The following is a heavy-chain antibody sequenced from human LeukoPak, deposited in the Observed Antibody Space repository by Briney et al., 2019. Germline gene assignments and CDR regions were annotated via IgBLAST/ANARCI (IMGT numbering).Heavy chain of an antibody. Sequence: TGGSLRLSCAASGFTFSSYGMHWVRQAPGKGLEWVAVISYDGSNKYYADSVKGRFTISRDNSKNTLYLQMNSLRDEDTAVYYCAKLKQQLSFDYWGQGTLVTVSS. CDR3: AKLKQQLSFDY. D-gene: IGHD6-13*01. CDR2: ISYDGSNK. J-gene: IGHJ4*02. V-gene: IGHV3-30*18. CDR1: GFTFSSYG.